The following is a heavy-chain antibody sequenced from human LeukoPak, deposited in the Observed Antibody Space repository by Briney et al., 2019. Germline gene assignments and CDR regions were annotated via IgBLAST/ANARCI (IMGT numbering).Heavy chain of an antibody. CDR2: ISGSGGST. Sequence: PGGSLRLSCAASGFTFSSYAMSWVRQAPGKGLEWVSAISGSGGSTYYADSVKGRFTISRDNSKNTLYLQMNSLRAEDTAVYYCAKNRPMTTVSTKSQYYFDYWGQGTLVTVSS. J-gene: IGHJ4*02. CDR1: GFTFSSYA. CDR3: AKNRPMTTVSTKSQYYFDY. V-gene: IGHV3-23*01. D-gene: IGHD4-11*01.